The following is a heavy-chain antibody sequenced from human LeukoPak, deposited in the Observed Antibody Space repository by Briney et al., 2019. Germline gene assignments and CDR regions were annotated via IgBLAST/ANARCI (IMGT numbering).Heavy chain of an antibody. CDR1: GFIFDDYG. CDR3: ARGIDEGDNWFDP. V-gene: IGHV3-20*04. Sequence: GGSLRLSCAASGFIFDDYGMSWVRQAPGKGLEWVSGITWNGGSTGYVDSVKGRFTISRDNAKNSLYLQMNSLRAEDSALYYCARGIDEGDNWFDPWGQGTLVTVSS. D-gene: IGHD2-21*01. J-gene: IGHJ5*02. CDR2: ITWNGGST.